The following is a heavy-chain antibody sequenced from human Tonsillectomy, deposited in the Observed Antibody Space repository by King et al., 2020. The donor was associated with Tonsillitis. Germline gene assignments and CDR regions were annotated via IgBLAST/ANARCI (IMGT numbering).Heavy chain of an antibody. D-gene: IGHD3-10*01. CDR2: ISAYNGNT. V-gene: IGHV1-18*01. CDR3: ARETNIYGSGSHYYYYYMDV. CDR1: GYTFNSYG. Sequence: VQLVQSGAEVKKPGASVKVSCKASGYTFNSYGISWVRQAPGQGLEWMGWISAYNGNTNYAQKLQGRVTMTTDTSTSTAYMELRSLRSDDTAEYFCARETNIYGSGSHYYYYYMDVWGKGTTVTVSS. J-gene: IGHJ6*03.